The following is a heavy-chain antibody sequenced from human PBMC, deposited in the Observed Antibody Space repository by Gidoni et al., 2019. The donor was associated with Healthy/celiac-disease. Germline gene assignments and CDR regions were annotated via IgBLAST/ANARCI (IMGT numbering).Heavy chain of an antibody. Sequence: LEWVSGISWNSGSIGYADSVKGRFTISRDNAKNSLYLQMNSLRAEDTALYYCAKDLVGATTGADYWGQGTLVTVSS. V-gene: IGHV3-9*01. J-gene: IGHJ4*02. CDR3: AKDLVGATTGADY. CDR2: ISWNSGSI. D-gene: IGHD1-26*01.